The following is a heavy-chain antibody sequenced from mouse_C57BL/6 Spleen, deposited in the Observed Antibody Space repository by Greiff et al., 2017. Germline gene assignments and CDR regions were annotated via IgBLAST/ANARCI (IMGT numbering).Heavy chain of an antibody. Sequence: QVQLKQPGAELVRPGSSVKLSCKASGYTFTSYWMHWVKQRPIQGLEWIGNIDPSDSETHYNQKFKDKATLTVDKSSSTAYMQLSSLTSEDSAVYYCARGYDGYYPAWFAYWGQGTLVTVSA. J-gene: IGHJ3*01. CDR2: IDPSDSET. V-gene: IGHV1-52*01. CDR1: GYTFTSYW. CDR3: ARGYDGYYPAWFAY. D-gene: IGHD2-3*01.